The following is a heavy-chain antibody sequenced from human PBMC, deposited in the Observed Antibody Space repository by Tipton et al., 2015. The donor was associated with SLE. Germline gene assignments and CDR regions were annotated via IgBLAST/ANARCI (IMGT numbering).Heavy chain of an antibody. CDR3: ARDRAGDYSSSGSRYYYGMDV. CDR1: GFTFSSYA. Sequence: RSLRLSCAASGFTFSSYAMHWVRQAPGKGLEWVAVISYDGSNKYYADSVKGRFTISRDNSKNTLYLQMNSLRAEDTAVYYCARDRAGDYSSSGSRYYYGMDVWGQGTTVTVSS. CDR2: ISYDGSNK. V-gene: IGHV3-30*04. J-gene: IGHJ6*02. D-gene: IGHD6-13*01.